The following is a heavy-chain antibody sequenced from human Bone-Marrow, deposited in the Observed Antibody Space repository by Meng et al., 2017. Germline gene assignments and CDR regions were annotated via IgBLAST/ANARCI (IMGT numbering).Heavy chain of an antibody. Sequence: QLQLQESGPGLVKPSETLSLTCTVSGGSISSSSYYWGWIRQPPGKGLEWIGSIYYTGRTYYNPSLKSRVTISVDTSKNQFSLKLSSVTAADMAVYYCARALTPGYYRYNWFDPWGQGTLVTVSS. J-gene: IGHJ5*02. D-gene: IGHD4-17*01. V-gene: IGHV4-39*01. CDR3: ARALTPGYYRYNWFDP. CDR2: IYYTGRT. CDR1: GGSISSSSYY.